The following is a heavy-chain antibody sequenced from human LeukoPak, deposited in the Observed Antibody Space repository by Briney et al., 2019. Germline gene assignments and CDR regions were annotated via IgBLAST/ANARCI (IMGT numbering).Heavy chain of an antibody. CDR3: ARGGELLNY. CDR2: IYTSGST. V-gene: IGHV4-61*02. D-gene: IGHD1-7*01. Sequence: SETLSLTCTVSGGSVSSGDYYWTWFRQPAGKGLEWIGRIYTSGSTSYRPSLKSRVTISLDTSKNQFSLRLSSVTAADTAVYYCARGGELLNYLGQGTLVTVSS. J-gene: IGHJ4*02. CDR1: GGSVSSGDYY.